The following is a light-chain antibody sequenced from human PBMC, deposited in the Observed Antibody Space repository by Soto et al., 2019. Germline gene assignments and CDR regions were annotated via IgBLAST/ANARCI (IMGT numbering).Light chain of an antibody. CDR3: QQYNNWPPT. CDR2: GAS. V-gene: IGKV3-15*01. Sequence: EIVMTQSPATLSVSPGERATLSCRASQSVSSNLAWYQQKPGQAPRLLISGASTRATGIPARFSGSGSGTDFTLTISSLQSVDFAVYYWQQYNNWPPTFGQGTKVEIK. CDR1: QSVSSN. J-gene: IGKJ1*01.